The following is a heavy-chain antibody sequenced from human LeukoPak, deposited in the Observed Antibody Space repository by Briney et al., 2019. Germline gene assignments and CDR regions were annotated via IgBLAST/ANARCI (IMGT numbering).Heavy chain of an antibody. Sequence: SETLSLTCTVSGGSISSGGYYWSWIRQHPGQGLEWIGYIYYSGSTYYNPSLKSRVTISVDTSKNQFSLKLSSVTAADTAVYYCARVELDYVRAIDYWGQGTLVTVSS. CDR3: ARVELDYVRAIDY. CDR2: IYYSGST. CDR1: GGSISSGGYY. D-gene: IGHD4-17*01. V-gene: IGHV4-31*03. J-gene: IGHJ4*02.